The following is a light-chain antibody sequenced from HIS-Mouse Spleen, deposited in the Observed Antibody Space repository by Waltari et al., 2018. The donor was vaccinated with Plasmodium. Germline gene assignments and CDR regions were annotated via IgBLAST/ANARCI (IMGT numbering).Light chain of an antibody. V-gene: IGLV3-25*03. J-gene: IGLJ1*01. CDR2: KDS. CDR1: PLPKQS. CDR3: QSADSSGTYV. Sequence: SYELTQPPSVSVSPGQTARITCSGAPLPKQSAYWYQQKPGQAPVLVIYKDSERPSGIPERFSGSSSGTTVALTISGVQAEDEADYYCQSADSSGTYVFGTGTKVTVL.